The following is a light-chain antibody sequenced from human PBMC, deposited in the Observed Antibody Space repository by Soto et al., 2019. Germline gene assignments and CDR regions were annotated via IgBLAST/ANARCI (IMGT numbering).Light chain of an antibody. CDR3: QQYGSARKT. V-gene: IGKV3-20*01. CDR1: QSVSSSY. J-gene: IGKJ1*01. Sequence: IVMTQSLATLSVSPGERATLSCRASQSVSSSYLAWYQQKPGQAPRLLIYGASSRATGIPDRFSGSGSGTDFTLTISRLEPEDFAVYYCQQYGSARKTFGQGTKVDIK. CDR2: GAS.